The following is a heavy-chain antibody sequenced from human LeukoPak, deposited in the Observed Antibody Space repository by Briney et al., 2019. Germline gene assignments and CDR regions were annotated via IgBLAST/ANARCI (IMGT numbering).Heavy chain of an antibody. D-gene: IGHD5-18*01. CDR1: GYTFTSYG. J-gene: IGHJ4*02. CDR3: ARDVDTSMAYYFDC. CDR2: ISAYNGNT. V-gene: IGHV1-18*01. Sequence: ASVKVSCKASGYTFTSYGISWVRQAPGQGLEWMGWISAYNGNTNYAQRVQGRVTMTTDTSTSTAYMELRSLRSDDTAVYYRARDVDTSMAYYFDCWGQGTLVTVSS.